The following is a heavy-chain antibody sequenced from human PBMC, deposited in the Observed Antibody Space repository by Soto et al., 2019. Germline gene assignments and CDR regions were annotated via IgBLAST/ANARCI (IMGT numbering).Heavy chain of an antibody. CDR3: ARDHGVVVVAATPWYFDL. V-gene: IGHV3-48*02. D-gene: IGHD2-15*01. CDR2: ISSSSSSTI. CDR1: GFTFSSYS. J-gene: IGHJ2*01. Sequence: GGSLRLSCAASGFTFSSYSMNWVRQAPGKGLEWVSYISSSSSSTIYYADSVKGRFTISRDNAKNSLYLQMNSLRDEDTAVYYCARDHGVVVVAATPWYFDLWGRGTLVTVSS.